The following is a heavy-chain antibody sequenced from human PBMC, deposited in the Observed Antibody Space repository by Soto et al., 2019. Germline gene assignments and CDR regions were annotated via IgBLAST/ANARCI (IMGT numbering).Heavy chain of an antibody. J-gene: IGHJ5*02. CDR3: ARLTQNCSSTSCYPPHSWFDP. CDR2: IYYSGST. D-gene: IGHD2-2*01. V-gene: IGHV4-39*01. Sequence: SETLSLTCTVSGGSISSSSYYWGWIRQPPGKGLEWIGSIYYSGSTYYNPSLKSRVTISVDTSKNQFSLKLSSVTAADTAVYYCARLTQNCSSTSCYPPHSWFDPWGQGTLVTVSS. CDR1: GGSISSSSYY.